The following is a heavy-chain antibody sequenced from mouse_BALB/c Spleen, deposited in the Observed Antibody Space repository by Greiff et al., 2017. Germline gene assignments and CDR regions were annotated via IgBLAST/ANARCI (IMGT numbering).Heavy chain of an antibody. CDR3: ARDYDRGDYYAMDY. D-gene: IGHD2-4*01. CDR2: ISSGSSTI. V-gene: IGHV5-17*02. Sequence: EVNLVESGGGLVQPGGSRKLSCAASGFTFSSFGMHWVRQAPEKGLEWVAYISSGSSTIYYADTVKGRFTISRDNPKNTLFLQMTSLRSEDTAMYYCARDYDRGDYYAMDYWGQGTSVTVSS. J-gene: IGHJ4*01. CDR1: GFTFSSFG.